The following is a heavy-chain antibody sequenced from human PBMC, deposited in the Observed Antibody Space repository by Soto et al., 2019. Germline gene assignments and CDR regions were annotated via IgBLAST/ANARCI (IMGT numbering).Heavy chain of an antibody. V-gene: IGHV3-53*01. CDR1: GFAVSSNY. Sequence: PGGSLRLSCAASGFAVSSNYMSWVRQAPGKGLEWVSVIYSGGSTYYADSVKGRFTISRDNSKNTLYLQMNSLRAEDTAVYYCARDSDDSSGYYYENWFDPWGQGTLVTLSS. J-gene: IGHJ5*02. CDR2: IYSGGST. D-gene: IGHD3-22*01. CDR3: ARDSDDSSGYYYENWFDP.